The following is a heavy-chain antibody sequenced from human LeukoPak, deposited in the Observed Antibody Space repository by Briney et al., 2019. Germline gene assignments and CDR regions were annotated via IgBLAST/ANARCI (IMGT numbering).Heavy chain of an antibody. Sequence: SETLSLTRTVSGGSISSSSYYWGWIRQPPGKGLEWIGSIYYSGSTYYNPSLKSRVTISVDTSKNQFSLKLSSVTAADTAVYYCARIHSLITMVRGALDYWGQGTLVTVSS. J-gene: IGHJ4*02. D-gene: IGHD3-10*01. CDR3: ARIHSLITMVRGALDY. CDR2: IYYSGST. V-gene: IGHV4-39*07. CDR1: GGSISSSSYY.